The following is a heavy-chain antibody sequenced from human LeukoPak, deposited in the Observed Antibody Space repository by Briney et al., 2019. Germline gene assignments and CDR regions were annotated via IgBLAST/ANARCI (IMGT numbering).Heavy chain of an antibody. J-gene: IGHJ4*02. V-gene: IGHV3-30-3*01. CDR3: ARDAERYFDWLLSY. D-gene: IGHD3-9*01. CDR2: ISYDGSNK. Sequence: GGSLRLSCAASGFTFSSYAMHWVRQAPGKGLEWVAVISYDGSNKYYADSVKGRFTISRDNSKNTLYLQMNSLRAEDTVVYYCARDAERYFDWLLSYWGQGTLVTVSS. CDR1: GFTFSSYA.